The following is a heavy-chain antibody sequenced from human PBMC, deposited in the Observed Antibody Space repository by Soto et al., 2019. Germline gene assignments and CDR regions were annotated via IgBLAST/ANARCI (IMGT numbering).Heavy chain of an antibody. D-gene: IGHD1-20*01. V-gene: IGHV3-7*01. CDR1: GFTFKTYW. Sequence: EVQVVESGGSLVQPGGSLTLSCEVSGFTFKTYWMSWVRQAPGKGLEWLANMNEDANTQYYVDSVKGRFTILGDSGGNSLLLKMASLRAEDTAVYFCAAYNTSRHAAFDIWGRGTLVTVSS. J-gene: IGHJ3*02. CDR2: MNEDANTQ. CDR3: AAYNTSRHAAFDI.